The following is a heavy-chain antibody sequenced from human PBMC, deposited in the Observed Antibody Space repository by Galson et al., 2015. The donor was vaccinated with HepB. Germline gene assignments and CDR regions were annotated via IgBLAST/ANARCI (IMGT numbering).Heavy chain of an antibody. CDR3: AKDRHMVRGVIIMGY. Sequence: SLRLSCAASGFTFSSYAMSWVRQAPGKGLEWVSAISGSGGSTYYADSVKGRFTISRDNSKNTLYLQMNSLRAEDTAVYYCAKDRHMVRGVIIMGYWGQGTLVTVSS. D-gene: IGHD3-10*01. J-gene: IGHJ4*02. CDR2: ISGSGGST. CDR1: GFTFSSYA. V-gene: IGHV3-23*01.